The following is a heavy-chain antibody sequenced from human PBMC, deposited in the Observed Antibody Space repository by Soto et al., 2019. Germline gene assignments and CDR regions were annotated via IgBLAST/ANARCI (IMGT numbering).Heavy chain of an antibody. CDR3: RRTHRNGRVDY. Sequence: EVQLVESGGGLVRPGGSLRLSCAASGFTFSDYWMSWVRQAPGKGLEWVANIQQDGSEKHYVDSVRGRFTISRDNAKNSVYLQMNSLTADDTAVYDCRRTHRNGRVDYWCQGTLATVSS. CDR2: IQQDGSEK. V-gene: IGHV3-7*01. J-gene: IGHJ4*02. CDR1: GFTFSDYW. D-gene: IGHD2-8*01.